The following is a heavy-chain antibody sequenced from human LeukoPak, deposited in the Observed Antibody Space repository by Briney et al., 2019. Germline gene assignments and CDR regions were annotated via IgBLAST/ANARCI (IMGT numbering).Heavy chain of an antibody. Sequence: PGGSLRLSCAASGFTVSNNYMSWVRQAPGKGLEWVSVIYRGDSTSYADSVKGRFTISRDNSKNTLYLQMNSLRAEDTAVYYCAKGDSSGWYGTHYYGMDVWGQGTTVTVSS. J-gene: IGHJ6*02. D-gene: IGHD6-19*01. CDR2: IYRGDST. V-gene: IGHV3-53*01. CDR3: AKGDSSGWYGTHYYGMDV. CDR1: GFTVSNNY.